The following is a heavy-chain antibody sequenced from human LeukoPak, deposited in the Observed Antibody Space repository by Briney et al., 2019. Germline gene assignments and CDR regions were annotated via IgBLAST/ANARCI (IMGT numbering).Heavy chain of an antibody. V-gene: IGHV4-39*07. CDR1: GDSISSSSYY. CDR3: ARRYRYYYYYYMDV. Sequence: SETLSLTCTASGDSISSSSYYWGWVRQPPGKGLEWIGNIYYRGNTNYNPSLKSRVTISVDTSKNQFSLKLSSVTAADTAVYYCARRYRYYYYYYMDVWGKGTTVTISS. D-gene: IGHD3-16*02. J-gene: IGHJ6*03. CDR2: IYYRGNT.